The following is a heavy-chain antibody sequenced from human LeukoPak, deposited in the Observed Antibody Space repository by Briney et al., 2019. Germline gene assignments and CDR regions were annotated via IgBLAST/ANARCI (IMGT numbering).Heavy chain of an antibody. D-gene: IGHD1-26*01. CDR3: ADATVGAPAQY. CDR2: INSDGSNT. Sequence: GGSLRLSCAASGFTFSSYWMHWVRQVPGKGLVWVSRINSDGSNTRYADSVKGRFTISRDNSRNTLYLQMDSLRAEDTAVYYCADATVGAPAQYWGQGTLVTVSS. J-gene: IGHJ4*02. V-gene: IGHV3-74*01. CDR1: GFTFSSYW.